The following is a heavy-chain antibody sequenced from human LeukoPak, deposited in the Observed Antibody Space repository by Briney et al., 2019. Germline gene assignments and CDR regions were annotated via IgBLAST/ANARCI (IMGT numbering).Heavy chain of an antibody. CDR2: IYYIGST. D-gene: IGHD5-24*01. CDR1: GGSISSYY. Sequence: SETLSLTCTVSGGSISSYYWSWIRQPPGKGLEWIGCIYYIGSTTYNPSLTSRVTISVDTSKNQVSLKLSSVTAADAAVYYCARGIKVLRDGYNYLDYWGQGTLVTVSS. J-gene: IGHJ4*02. CDR3: ARGIKVLRDGYNYLDY. V-gene: IGHV4-59*01.